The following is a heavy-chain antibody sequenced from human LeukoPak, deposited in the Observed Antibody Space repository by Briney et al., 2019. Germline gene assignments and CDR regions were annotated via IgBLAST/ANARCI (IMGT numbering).Heavy chain of an antibody. D-gene: IGHD3-3*01. CDR1: GFTFSGCW. CDR3: ARDGGYDFWSGYYQDY. CDR2: ISYDGSNK. J-gene: IGHJ4*02. V-gene: IGHV3-30-3*01. Sequence: GGSLRLSCAASGFTFSGCWMTWVRQAPGKGLEWVAVISYDGSNKYYADSVKGRFTISRDNSKNTLYLQMNSLRAEDTAVYYCARDGGYDFWSGYYQDYWGQGTLVTVSS.